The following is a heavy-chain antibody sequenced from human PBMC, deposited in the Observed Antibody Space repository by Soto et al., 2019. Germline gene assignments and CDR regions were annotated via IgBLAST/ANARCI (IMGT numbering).Heavy chain of an antibody. CDR2: ISSSSSYI. CDR1: GFTFSSYS. CDR3: ARVQPGIAATPPDY. V-gene: IGHV3-21*01. Sequence: EVQLVESGGGLVKPGGSLRLSCAASGFTFSSYSTNWVRQAPGKGLEWVSSISSSSSYIYYADSVKGRFTISRDNAKNSLYLQMNSLRAEDTAVYYCARVQPGIAATPPDYWGQGTLVTVSS. J-gene: IGHJ4*02. D-gene: IGHD6-13*01.